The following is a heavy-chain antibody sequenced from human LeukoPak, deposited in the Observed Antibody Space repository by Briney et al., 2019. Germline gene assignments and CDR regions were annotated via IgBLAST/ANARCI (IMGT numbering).Heavy chain of an antibody. CDR2: ISSGSTYI. CDR3: ARLRSYYYDSGGSFESYGMDV. V-gene: IGHV3-21*01. Sequence: GGSLRLSCAASGFTFSTYSMNWVRQAPGKGLEWVSSISSGSTYIYYADSVKGRFSISRDNAKNSLYLQMNSLRAEDTAVYYCARLRSYYYDSGGSFESYGMDVWGQGTTVTVSS. D-gene: IGHD3-22*01. CDR1: GFTFSTYS. J-gene: IGHJ6*02.